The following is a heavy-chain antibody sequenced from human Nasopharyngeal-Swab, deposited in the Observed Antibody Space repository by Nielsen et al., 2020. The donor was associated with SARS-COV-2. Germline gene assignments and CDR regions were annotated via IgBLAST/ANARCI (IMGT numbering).Heavy chain of an antibody. Sequence: GGSLRLSCAASGFTFSDYYMSWIRQAPGKGLEWVSYISSSGNTIYYADSVKGRFTISRNNAKNSLYLQMNSLRAEDTAVYYCARVGGGSGWYSNWFDPWGQGTLVTVSS. D-gene: IGHD6-19*01. CDR3: ARVGGGSGWYSNWFDP. CDR1: GFTFSDYY. CDR2: ISSSGNTI. J-gene: IGHJ5*02. V-gene: IGHV3-11*04.